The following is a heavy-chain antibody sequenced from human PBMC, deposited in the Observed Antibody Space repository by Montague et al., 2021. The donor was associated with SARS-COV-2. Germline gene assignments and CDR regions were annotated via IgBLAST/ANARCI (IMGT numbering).Heavy chain of an antibody. CDR3: AKVLVGSYDILTGYRPNDY. V-gene: IGHV3-23*01. CDR2: INGYGCST. Sequence: SLRLSCAASGFTFSNYPMTWVRQAPGKVLEWVSSINGYGCSTYYADSVKGRFTISRDNSKNTLYLQMNSLRAEDTAVYYCAKVLVGSYDILTGYRPNDYWGQGTLVTVSS. D-gene: IGHD3-9*01. J-gene: IGHJ4*02. CDR1: GFTFSNYP.